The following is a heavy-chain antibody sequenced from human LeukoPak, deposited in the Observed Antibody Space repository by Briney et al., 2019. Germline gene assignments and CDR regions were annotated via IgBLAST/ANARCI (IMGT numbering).Heavy chain of an antibody. CDR2: ISSSGSTI. V-gene: IGHV3-48*03. CDR1: GFTFSSYE. Sequence: GGSLRLSCAASGFTFSSYEMNWVRQAPGKGLEWVSYISSSGSTIYYADSVKGRFTISRDNAKSSLFLQMNSLRAEDTAVYYCARPREYSGYVLDYWGQGTLVTVSS. J-gene: IGHJ4*02. D-gene: IGHD5-12*01. CDR3: ARPREYSGYVLDY.